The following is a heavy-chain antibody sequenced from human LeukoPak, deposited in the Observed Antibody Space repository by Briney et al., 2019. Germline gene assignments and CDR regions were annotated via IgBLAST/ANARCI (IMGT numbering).Heavy chain of an antibody. CDR1: XFTFSSYW. CDR3: ARGADHGGSYYPD. CDR2: MKTDGTRI. Sequence: SXRLXXAASXFTFSSYWMHWVRHAPGKGPVWVSRMKTDGTRIEYADSVKGRFTISRDNAKNTLFLQMSSLRVEDTAVYYCARGADHGGSYYPDWGQGTRVTVSS. V-gene: IGHV3-74*01. D-gene: IGHD3-10*01. J-gene: IGHJ4*02.